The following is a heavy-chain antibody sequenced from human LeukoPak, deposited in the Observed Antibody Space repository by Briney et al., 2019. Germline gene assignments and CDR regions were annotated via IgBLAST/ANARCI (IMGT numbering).Heavy chain of an antibody. CDR3: ARDRVRGNANPYFDY. CDR1: GGSVSSGTYY. D-gene: IGHD1-1*01. V-gene: IGHV4-61*01. CDR2: IYYSGST. Sequence: SETLSLTCTVSGGSVSSGTYYWSWIRQPPGKGLEWIGYIYYSGSTNYNPSLKSRVTISIDTSKNQFSLKLSSVTAADAAVYYCARDRVRGNANPYFDYWGQGTLVTVSS. J-gene: IGHJ4*02.